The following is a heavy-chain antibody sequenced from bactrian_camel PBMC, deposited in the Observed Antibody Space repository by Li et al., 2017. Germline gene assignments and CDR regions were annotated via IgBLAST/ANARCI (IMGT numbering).Heavy chain of an antibody. D-gene: IGHD6*01. J-gene: IGHJ4*01. Sequence: HVQLVESGGGSVPPGGSVRLSCAASGNTYNLNCLGWFRQAPGMEREQVAVFIYIFGRTTRYADSVKGRFTISQDDAKNTVYLQMNNLKPEDTAMYYCAARDVQGSHWYRSSEYTYWGQGTQVT. CDR1: GNTYNLNC. CDR2: FIYIFGRTT. CDR3: AARDVQGSHWYRSSEYTY. V-gene: IGHV3S53*01.